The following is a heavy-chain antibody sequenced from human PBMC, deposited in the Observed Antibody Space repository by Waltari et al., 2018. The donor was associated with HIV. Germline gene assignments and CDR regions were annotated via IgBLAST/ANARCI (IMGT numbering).Heavy chain of an antibody. J-gene: IGHJ4*02. CDR2: IKSKSDGGTT. CDR3: RTSSDYGDPPVDY. V-gene: IGHV3-15*01. D-gene: IGHD4-17*01. Sequence: EVQLVESGGGLVKPGGSLRLSCAASGFTFSHDWLSWVRQAPGKGLEWVGRIKSKSDGGTTYAAPVKGRFIISRNDSKNMLYLQMKSLKTEDTAVYYCRTSSDYGDPPVDYWGQGTLVTVSS. CDR1: GFTFSHDW.